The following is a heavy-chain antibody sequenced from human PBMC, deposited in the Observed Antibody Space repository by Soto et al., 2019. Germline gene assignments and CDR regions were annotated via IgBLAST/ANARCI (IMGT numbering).Heavy chain of an antibody. J-gene: IGHJ4*02. Sequence: QVQLVQSGAEVKKPGASVKVSCQASGYTFTSYTIHWVRQAPGQRLEWMGWINAGNGNTKYSQNFQGRVTITRDTSASTAYMELSSLRSEDTALYYCAKGGFCIGGICYRLLDFWGQGTLVTVSS. V-gene: IGHV1-3*01. CDR3: AKGGFCIGGICYRLLDF. D-gene: IGHD2-15*01. CDR1: GYTFTSYT. CDR2: INAGNGNT.